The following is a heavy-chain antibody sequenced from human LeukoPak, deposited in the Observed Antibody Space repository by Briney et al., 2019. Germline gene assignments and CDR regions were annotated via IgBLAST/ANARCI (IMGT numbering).Heavy chain of an antibody. CDR1: GGSFSGYY. V-gene: IGHV4-34*01. Sequence: PSETLSLTCAVYGGSFSGYYWSWIRQPPGKGLEWIGEINHSGSTYYNPSLKSRVTILVDTSKNQFSLKLSSVTAADTAVYYCARRTTYFGWLPSESPSCFDYWGQGTLVTVSS. D-gene: IGHD3-9*01. J-gene: IGHJ4*02. CDR3: ARRTTYFGWLPSESPSCFDY. CDR2: INHSGST.